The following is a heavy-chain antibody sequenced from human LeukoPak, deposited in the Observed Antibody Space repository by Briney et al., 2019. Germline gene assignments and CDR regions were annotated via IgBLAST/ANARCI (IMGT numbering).Heavy chain of an antibody. J-gene: IGHJ5*02. CDR1: GGTFSSYA. V-gene: IGHV1-69*05. CDR2: IIPIFGTA. CDR3: ARDSYYYDSSGYYRNWFDP. D-gene: IGHD3-22*01. Sequence: SVKVSCKASGGTFSSYAISWVRQAPGQGLEWMGGIIPIFGTANYARKFQGRVTMTRNTSISTAYMELSSLRSEDTAVYYCARDSYYYDSSGYYRNWFDPWGQGTLVTVSS.